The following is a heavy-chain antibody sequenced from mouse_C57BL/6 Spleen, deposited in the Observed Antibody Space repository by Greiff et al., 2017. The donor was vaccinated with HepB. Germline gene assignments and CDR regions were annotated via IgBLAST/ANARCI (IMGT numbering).Heavy chain of an antibody. CDR1: GYTFTSYW. CDR3: ARGGFYYYGSSDFDY. V-gene: IGHV1-64*01. D-gene: IGHD1-1*01. CDR2: IHPNSGST. J-gene: IGHJ2*01. Sequence: QVHVKQSGAELVKPGASVKLSCKASGYTFTSYWMHWVKQRPGQGLEWIGMIHPNSGSTNYNEKFKSKATLTVDKSSSTAYMQLSSLTSEDSAVYYCARGGFYYYGSSDFDYWGQGTTLTVSS.